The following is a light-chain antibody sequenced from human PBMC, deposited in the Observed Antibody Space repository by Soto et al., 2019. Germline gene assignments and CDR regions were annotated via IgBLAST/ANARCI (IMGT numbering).Light chain of an antibody. J-gene: IGKJ5*01. CDR2: GAS. V-gene: IGKV3-20*01. CDR3: QQYGSSPNT. Sequence: EIVLTPSPGTLSLSPAERATLSCRASQSVTSSYLAWYQQKPGQAPRLLIYGASSRATGIPDRFSGSGSGTGFTLTINRLEPEDFAVYYCQQYGSSPNTFGQGTRLEIK. CDR1: QSVTSSY.